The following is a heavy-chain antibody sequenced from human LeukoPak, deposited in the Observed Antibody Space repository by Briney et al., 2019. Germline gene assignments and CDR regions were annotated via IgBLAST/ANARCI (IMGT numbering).Heavy chain of an antibody. J-gene: IGHJ6*03. D-gene: IGHD5-12*01. CDR1: GFTFSSYW. Sequence: GGSLRLSCAASGFTFSSYWMSWVRQAPGKGLEWVANIKQDGSEKYYVDSVKGRFTISRDNAKNSLYLQMKSLRAEDTAVYYCAKGGGYEAQYYYYYLDVWGKGTTVTISS. CDR2: IKQDGSEK. CDR3: AKGGGYEAQYYYYYLDV. V-gene: IGHV3-7*01.